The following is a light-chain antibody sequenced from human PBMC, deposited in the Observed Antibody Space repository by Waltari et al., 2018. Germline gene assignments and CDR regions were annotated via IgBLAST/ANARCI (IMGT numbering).Light chain of an antibody. J-gene: IGKJ2*01. CDR1: QSLSSN. CDR2: WAS. V-gene: IGKV3-15*01. CDR3: QQYNNWPPYT. Sequence: EIVMTQSPANLSVSPGERATLPCRASQSLSSNLAWYQQKPCQAPRLLIYWASTRATGIPARFSGSGSGTEFTLTISSLQSEDFTVYYCQQYNNWPPYTFGQGTKLEIK.